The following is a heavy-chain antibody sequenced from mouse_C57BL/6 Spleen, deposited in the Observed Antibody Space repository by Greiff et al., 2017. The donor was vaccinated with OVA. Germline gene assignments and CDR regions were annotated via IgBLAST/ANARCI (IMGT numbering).Heavy chain of an antibody. CDR2: INPSNGGT. J-gene: IGHJ3*01. Sequence: VKLQQPGTELVKPGASVKLSCKASGYTFTSYWMHWVKQRPGQGLEWIGNINPSNGGTNYNEKFKSKATLTVDKSSSTAYMQLSSLTSEDSAVYYCARSPYDYDLFAYWGQGTLVTVSA. D-gene: IGHD2-4*01. CDR1: GYTFTSYW. CDR3: ARSPYDYDLFAY. V-gene: IGHV1-53*01.